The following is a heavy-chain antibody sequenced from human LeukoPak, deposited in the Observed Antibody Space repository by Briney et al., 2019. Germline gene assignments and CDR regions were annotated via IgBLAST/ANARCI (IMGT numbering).Heavy chain of an antibody. CDR3: ARGLLWFGELINYMDV. CDR1: GFTFSSYA. D-gene: IGHD3-10*01. J-gene: IGHJ6*03. V-gene: IGHV3-23*01. CDR2: ISGSGGGT. Sequence: GGSLRLSCAASGFTFSSYAMSWVRQAPGKGLEWVSAISGSGGGTYYADSVKGRFTISRDISKSTLYLQMNSLRAEDTAVYYCARGLLWFGELINYMDVWGKGTTVTVSS.